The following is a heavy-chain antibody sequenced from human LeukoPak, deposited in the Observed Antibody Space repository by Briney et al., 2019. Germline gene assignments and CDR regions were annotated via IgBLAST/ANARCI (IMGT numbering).Heavy chain of an antibody. CDR1: GFTFDDYA. D-gene: IGHD2-15*01. J-gene: IGHJ6*02. V-gene: IGHV3-43*02. CDR2: ISGDGGST. CDR3: AKVLDCSGGSCYSYYYYGMDV. Sequence: GGSLRLSCAASGFTFDDYAMHWVRQAPGKGLEWVSLISGDGGSTYYADSVKGRFTISRDNSKNSLYLQMNSLRTEDTALYYCAKVLDCSGGSCYSYYYYGMDVWGQGTTVTVFS.